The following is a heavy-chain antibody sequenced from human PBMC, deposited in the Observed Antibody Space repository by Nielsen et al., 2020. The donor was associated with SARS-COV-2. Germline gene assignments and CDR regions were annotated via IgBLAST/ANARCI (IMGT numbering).Heavy chain of an antibody. CDR2: ISGRGGNT. J-gene: IGHJ4*02. CDR3: AKSDGGYSYGYPDY. CDR1: GFIFDNYA. Sequence: GESLKISCAASGFIFDNYAMNWVRQAPGKGLEWVSAISGRGGNTFYADSVKGRFTISRDNSKSTLYLQMNSLSAEDTAIYYCAKSDGGYSYGYPDYWGQGTLVTVSS. D-gene: IGHD5-18*01. V-gene: IGHV3-23*01.